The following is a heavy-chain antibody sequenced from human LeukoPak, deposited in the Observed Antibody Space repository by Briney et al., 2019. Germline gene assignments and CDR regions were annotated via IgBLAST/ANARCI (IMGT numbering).Heavy chain of an antibody. CDR2: INHSGST. CDR1: GDSISGSSYY. J-gene: IGHJ4*02. D-gene: IGHD3-22*01. V-gene: IGHV4-39*07. Sequence: PSETLSLTCTVSGDSISGSSYYWGWIRQPPGKGLEWIGEINHSGSTNYNPSLKSRVTISVDTSKNQFSLKLSSVTAADTAVYYCARTNAPPRRGYYDSSRPDYWGQGTLVTVSS. CDR3: ARTNAPPRRGYYDSSRPDY.